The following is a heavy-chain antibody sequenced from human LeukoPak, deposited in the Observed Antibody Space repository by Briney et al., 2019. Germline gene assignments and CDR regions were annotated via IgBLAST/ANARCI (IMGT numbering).Heavy chain of an antibody. CDR3: ARPRNYYDSSGYYY. J-gene: IGHJ4*02. D-gene: IGHD3-22*01. Sequence: GGSLRLSCAASGFTVSSNYMSWVRQAPGKGLEWVSVIYSGGSTYYADSVKGRFTISRDNSKNTLYLQMNSLRAEDTAVYYCARPRNYYDSSGYYYWGQGTLVTVSS. V-gene: IGHV3-53*01. CDR2: IYSGGST. CDR1: GFTVSSNY.